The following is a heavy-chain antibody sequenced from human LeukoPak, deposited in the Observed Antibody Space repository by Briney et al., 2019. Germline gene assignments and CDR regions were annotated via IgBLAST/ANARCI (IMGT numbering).Heavy chain of an antibody. D-gene: IGHD3-3*01. CDR1: GGSISSSSYY. CDR2: IYYSGST. V-gene: IGHV4-39*01. CDR3: ARVSRDYDFVDGEVRHWFDP. J-gene: IGHJ5*02. Sequence: PSETLSLTCTVSGGSISSSSYYWGWIRQPPGKGLEWIGSIYYSGSTYYNPSLKSRVTISVDTSKNQFSLKLSSVTAADTAVYYCARVSRDYDFVDGEVRHWFDPWGQGTLVTVSS.